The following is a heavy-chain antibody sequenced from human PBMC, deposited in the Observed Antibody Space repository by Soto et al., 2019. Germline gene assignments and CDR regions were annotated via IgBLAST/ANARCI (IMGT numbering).Heavy chain of an antibody. CDR1: GGSISSGGYY. V-gene: IGHV4-31*03. J-gene: IGHJ4*02. CDR2: IYYSGST. Sequence: QVQLQESGPGLVKPSQTLSLTCTVSGGSISSGGYYWSWIRQHPGKGLEWIGYIYYSGSTYYNPSPKSRVTISVDTSKIQSSLKLSSVTAEDTAVYYGARDYPPSGSYGHWGQGTLVTVSS. CDR3: ARDYPPSGSYGH. D-gene: IGHD1-26*01.